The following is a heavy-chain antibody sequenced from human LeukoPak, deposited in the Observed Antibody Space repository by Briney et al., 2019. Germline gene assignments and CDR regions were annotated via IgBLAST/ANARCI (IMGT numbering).Heavy chain of an antibody. CDR2: ISASGGSS. J-gene: IGHJ3*02. D-gene: IGHD1-1*01. Sequence: GGSLRLSCAASEFTFSNYAMSWVRQAPGKGLEWVSSISASGGSSYYADSGKGRFTISRDNSKSTLYLQMNSLRVEDTAVYYCAKGNAAFDIWGQGTMVIVS. V-gene: IGHV3-23*01. CDR3: AKGNAAFDI. CDR1: EFTFSNYA.